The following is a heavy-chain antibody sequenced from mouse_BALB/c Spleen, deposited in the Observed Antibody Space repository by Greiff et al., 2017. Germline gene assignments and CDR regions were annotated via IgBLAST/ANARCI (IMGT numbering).Heavy chain of an antibody. CDR1: GFNIKDTY. V-gene: IGHV14-3*02. CDR3: ARNYGMDY. CDR2: IDPANGNT. Sequence: EVKLQESGAELVKPGASVKLSCTASGFNIKDTYMHWVKQRPEQGLEWIGRIDPANGNTKYDPKFQGKATITADTSSNTAYLQLSSLTSEDTAVYYCARNYGMDYWGQGTSVTVSS. J-gene: IGHJ4*01.